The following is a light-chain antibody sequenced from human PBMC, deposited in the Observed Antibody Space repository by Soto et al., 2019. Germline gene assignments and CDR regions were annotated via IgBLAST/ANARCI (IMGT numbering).Light chain of an antibody. CDR2: SAS. V-gene: IGKV3-15*01. J-gene: IGKJ3*01. Sequence: VLTQSPSTLSVSPGERSTLPCRASQSIXSNFDWYQQKPGQAPRVLXDSASTMATGTPARFSGSGSASDFTLTISSLQSEDFAVYYCQQYKKGPRTFGPGTKVDIK. CDR3: QQYKKGPRT. CDR1: QSIXSN.